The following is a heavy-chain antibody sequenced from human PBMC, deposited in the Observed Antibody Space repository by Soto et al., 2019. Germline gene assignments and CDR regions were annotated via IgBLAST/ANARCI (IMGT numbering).Heavy chain of an antibody. CDR1: GYIFVNYG. V-gene: IGHV1-18*01. CDR2: ISPYSGNT. J-gene: IGHJ6*02. D-gene: IGHD3-16*01. Sequence: QVQLVQSGDEVRKPGSSVKVSCKASGYIFVNYGIAWVRQAPGQGLEWMGWISPYSGNTHYASKVQGRLTMTTDTSSGPAYMGRGGLTSDETAAYYCAMVDNYVTPTPQDVWGQGTTVTVSS. CDR3: AMVDNYVTPTPQDV.